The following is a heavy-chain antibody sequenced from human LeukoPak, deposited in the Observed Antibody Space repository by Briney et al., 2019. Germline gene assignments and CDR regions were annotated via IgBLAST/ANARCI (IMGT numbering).Heavy chain of an antibody. CDR2: ISISSSDI. Sequence: PGGSLRLSCAASGFTFSSYSMNWVRQAPGEGLEWVSSISISSSDIYYAYSVKGRFTISKDNAKHSLNLQMNSLRAEDTAVYYCARGRPSMIVVVRLAFDIWGQGTMVTVSS. V-gene: IGHV3-21*01. CDR1: GFTFSSYS. CDR3: ARGRPSMIVVVRLAFDI. D-gene: IGHD3-22*01. J-gene: IGHJ3*02.